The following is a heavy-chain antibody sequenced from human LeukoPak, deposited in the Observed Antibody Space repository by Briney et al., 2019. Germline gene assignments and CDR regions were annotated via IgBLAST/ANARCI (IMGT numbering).Heavy chain of an antibody. V-gene: IGHV3-15*01. CDR1: GFNFREAW. Sequence: GGSLRLSCTASGFNFREAWMSWVRQAPGKGLEWVGRAKSNADGGTTDNAAPGQGRFTISRDDSQQTFYLQMSSQEVEDTAVYFCTAGGGRTYSSDHWGQGTLVTVPS. CDR2: AKSNADGGTT. CDR3: TAGGGRTYSSDH. D-gene: IGHD2-21*01. J-gene: IGHJ4*02.